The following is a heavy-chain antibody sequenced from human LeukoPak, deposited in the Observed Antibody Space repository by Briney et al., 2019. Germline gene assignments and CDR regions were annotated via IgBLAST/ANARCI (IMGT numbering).Heavy chain of an antibody. CDR3: ARLYDYPPPYFDY. CDR2: IYYSGST. J-gene: IGHJ4*02. CDR1: GGSISSSSYY. D-gene: IGHD3-16*01. Sequence: KPPETLSLTCTVSGGSISSSSYYWGWIRQPPGKELEWIGSIYYSGSTYYNPSLKSRVTISVDTSKNQFSLKLSSVTAADTAVYYCARLYDYPPPYFDYWGQGTLVTVSS. V-gene: IGHV4-39*01.